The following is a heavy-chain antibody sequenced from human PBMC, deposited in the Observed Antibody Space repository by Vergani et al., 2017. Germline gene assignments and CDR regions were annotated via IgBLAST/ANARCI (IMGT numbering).Heavy chain of an antibody. J-gene: IGHJ4*02. D-gene: IGHD3-22*01. CDR1: GGSISSYY. CDR3: ARYYDSSPYYFDY. V-gene: IGHV4-59*01. Sequence: QVQLQESGPGLVKPSETLSLTCTVSGGSISSYYWSWIRQPPGKGLEWIGYIYYSGSTNYNPSLKSRVTISVDTSKNQFSRKLSSVTAADTAVYYCARYYDSSPYYFDYWGQGTLVSGSS. CDR2: IYYSGST.